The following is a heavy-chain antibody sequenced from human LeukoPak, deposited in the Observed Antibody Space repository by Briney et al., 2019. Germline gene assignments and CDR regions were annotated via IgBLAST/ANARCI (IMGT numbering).Heavy chain of an antibody. J-gene: IGHJ3*02. CDR1: GGSISSYY. V-gene: IGHV4-4*07. CDR2: IYTSGST. CDR3: ARETNPYYDFWSGYWGNALDI. D-gene: IGHD3-3*01. Sequence: SETLSLTCTVSGGSISSYYWSWIRQPAGKGLEWIGRIYTSGSTNYNPSLKSRVTMSVDTSKNQFSLKLSSVTAADTAVYYCARETNPYYDFWSGYWGNALDIWGQGTMVTVSS.